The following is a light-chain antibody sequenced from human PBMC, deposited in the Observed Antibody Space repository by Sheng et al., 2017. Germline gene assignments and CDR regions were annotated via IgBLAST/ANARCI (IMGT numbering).Light chain of an antibody. CDR3: QQYNNWPIT. CDR1: QTVYDF. CDR2: GAS. V-gene: IGKV3-15*01. J-gene: IGKJ5*01. Sequence: EIVLTQSPGTLSLSPGERATLSCRASQTVYDFLGWYQQKPGQAPRLLIYGASTRATGIPARFSGSGSGTEFTLTISSLQSEDFAVYYCQQYNNWPITFGQGTRLEIK.